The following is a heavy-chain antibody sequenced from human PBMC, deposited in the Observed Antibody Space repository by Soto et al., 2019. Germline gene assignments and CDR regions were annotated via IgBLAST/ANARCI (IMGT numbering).Heavy chain of an antibody. D-gene: IGHD3-22*01. Sequence: PSETLSLSCTVSGGSISSGDYYWSWIRQPPGKGLEWIGYIYYSGSTYYNPSLKSRVTISVDTSKNQFSLKLSSVTAADTAVYYCAREGTGDSSGYYYEGVMNYGMDVWGQGTTVT. V-gene: IGHV4-30-4*01. CDR3: AREGTGDSSGYYYEGVMNYGMDV. CDR1: GGSISSGDYY. J-gene: IGHJ6*02. CDR2: IYYSGST.